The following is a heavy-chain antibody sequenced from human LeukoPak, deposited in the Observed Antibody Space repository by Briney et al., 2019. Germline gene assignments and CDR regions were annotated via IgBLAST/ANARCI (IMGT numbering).Heavy chain of an antibody. CDR2: IKQDGSER. CDR3: ATDWSGDDRFDY. J-gene: IGHJ4*02. V-gene: IGHV3-7*05. D-gene: IGHD3-3*01. CDR1: GFTFSRYW. Sequence: GGSPRLSCAASGFTFSRYWMTWVRQAPGKGLEWVANIKQDGSERYYVDSVRGRFTISRGNTKNSLYLQMNSLGVEDTAVYYCATDWSGDDRFDYWGQGTLVTVSS.